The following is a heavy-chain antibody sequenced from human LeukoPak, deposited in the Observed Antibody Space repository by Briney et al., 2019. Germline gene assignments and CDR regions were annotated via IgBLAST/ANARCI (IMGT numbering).Heavy chain of an antibody. V-gene: IGHV3-49*04. CDR2: IRSEAYGQTT. CDR3: ARGPIYLWIYYGMDV. CDR1: GLSFGDYA. J-gene: IGHJ6*02. D-gene: IGHD3-9*01. Sequence: GSLRLSCTAPGLSFGDYAMTWVRQAPGKGLVWVSLIRSEAYGQTTEYAASVKNRFNISRDNSRGIVYLQMNSLITEDTAKYYCARGPIYLWIYYGMDVWGQGTTVIVSS.